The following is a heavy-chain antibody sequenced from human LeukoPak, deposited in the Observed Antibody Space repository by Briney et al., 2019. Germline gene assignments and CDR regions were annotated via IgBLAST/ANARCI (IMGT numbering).Heavy chain of an antibody. CDR3: ARTARNYYDSSGYYGIRYYFDY. CDR1: GYSFTSYW. Sequence: GESLKISCKGSGYSFTSYWIGWVRQMPGKGLEWMGIIYPGDPDTRYSPSFQGQVTISADKSISTAYLQWSSLKASDTAMYYCARTARNYYDSSGYYGIRYYFDYWGQGTLVTVSS. CDR2: IYPGDPDT. V-gene: IGHV5-51*01. J-gene: IGHJ4*02. D-gene: IGHD3-22*01.